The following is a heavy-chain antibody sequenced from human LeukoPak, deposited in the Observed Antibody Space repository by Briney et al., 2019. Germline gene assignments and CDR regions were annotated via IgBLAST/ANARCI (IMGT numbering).Heavy chain of an antibody. CDR1: GYSFTSYR. CDR2: IYPGDSDT. CDR3: ARQRSGWYQLYNWFDP. V-gene: IGHV5-51*01. D-gene: IGHD6-19*01. J-gene: IGHJ5*02. Sequence: GESLKISCKGSGYSFTSYRIGWVRQMPGKGLEWMGIIYPGDSDTRYSPSFQGQVTISADKSISTAYLQWSSLKASDTAMYYCARQRSGWYQLYNWFDPWGQGTLVTVSS.